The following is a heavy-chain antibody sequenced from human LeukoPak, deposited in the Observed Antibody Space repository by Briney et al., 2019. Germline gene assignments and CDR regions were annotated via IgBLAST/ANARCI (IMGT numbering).Heavy chain of an antibody. CDR2: ISSSSSYI. D-gene: IGHD3-10*01. CDR3: AKDDYLDYYGSGNYHIDY. J-gene: IGHJ4*02. V-gene: IGHV3-21*04. Sequence: GGSLRLSCAASGFTFSSYSMNWVRQAPGKGLEWVSSISSSSSYIYYADSVKGRFTISRDNAKNSLYLQMNSLRAEDTALYYCAKDDYLDYYGSGNYHIDYWGQGTLVTVSS. CDR1: GFTFSSYS.